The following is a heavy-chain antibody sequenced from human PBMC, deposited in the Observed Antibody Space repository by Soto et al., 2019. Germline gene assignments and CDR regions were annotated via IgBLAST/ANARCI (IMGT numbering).Heavy chain of an antibody. CDR2: VNHSGSA. J-gene: IGHJ4*02. Sequence: SETRSLTCAVYGGSFSGYYWSGIRHPPGKGLEWIGEVNHSGSANDNPSLKSRVTISVDAAKNQFSLKLSSVTAADTAVYYRARGGTSRAMVRGGTKNRMAPFYYWGQGTPVPVSS. V-gene: IGHV4-34*01. D-gene: IGHD3-10*01. CDR3: ARGGTSRAMVRGGTKNRMAPFYY. CDR1: GGSFSGYY.